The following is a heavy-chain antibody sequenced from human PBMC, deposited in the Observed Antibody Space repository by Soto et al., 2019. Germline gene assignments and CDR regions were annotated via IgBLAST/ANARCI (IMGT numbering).Heavy chain of an antibody. CDR1: GFTFTKYY. CDR3: ARGDITWITVVINPQFDY. Sequence: ASVKVSCKTSGFTFTKYYMDWVRHVPGQGLEWVGKISLSSGVTTYAPGFQGRVAMTRDTSTSTVYMELSSLRSEDTAFYYCARGDITWITVVINPQFDYWGQGTLVTVSS. CDR2: ISLSSGVT. D-gene: IGHD3-22*01. J-gene: IGHJ4*02. V-gene: IGHV1-46*03.